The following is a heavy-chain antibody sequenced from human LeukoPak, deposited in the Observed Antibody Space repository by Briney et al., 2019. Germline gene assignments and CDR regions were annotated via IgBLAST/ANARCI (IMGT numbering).Heavy chain of an antibody. CDR2: ISSSSSYT. V-gene: IGHV3-11*06. Sequence: KPGGSLRLSCAASGFTFSDYYMSWIRQAPGKGLEWVSYISSSSSYTNYADSVKGRFTISRDNAKNSLYLQMNSLRAEDTAVYYCARDWHMVRGAIDYWGQGTLVTVSS. J-gene: IGHJ4*02. CDR1: GFTFSDYY. D-gene: IGHD3-10*01. CDR3: ARDWHMVRGAIDY.